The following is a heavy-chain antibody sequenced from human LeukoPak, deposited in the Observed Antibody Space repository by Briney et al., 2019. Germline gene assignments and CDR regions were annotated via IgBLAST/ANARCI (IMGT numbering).Heavy chain of an antibody. V-gene: IGHV3-23*01. CDR3: AKDHGAAVVPRRFDY. CDR2: IYYAGGDT. J-gene: IGHJ4*02. Sequence: GGSLRLSCAASGFTFNSYAMSWVRQAPGKGPEWVSTIYYAGGDTYYADSVKGRFTVSRDNTNNALHLQMDSLRVEDTAVYYCAKDHGAAVVPRRFDYWGRGTLVTVSS. CDR1: GFTFNSYA. D-gene: IGHD2-21*01.